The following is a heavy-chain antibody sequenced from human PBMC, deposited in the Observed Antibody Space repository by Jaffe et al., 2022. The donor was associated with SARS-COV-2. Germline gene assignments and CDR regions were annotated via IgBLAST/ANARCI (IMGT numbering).Heavy chain of an antibody. V-gene: IGHV3-23*01. CDR3: AKYGGGSGNFYTGVYYYGLGV. Sequence: EVQLLESGGGLVQPGGSLRLFCAASGFTFNNYAMSWVRQAPGKGLEWVSGISGSGDGTYYADSVKGRFTISRDNSKNTLYLQMSSLRAEDTAVYYCAKYGGGSGNFYTGVYYYGLGVWGPGTTVTVSS. CDR2: ISGSGDGT. J-gene: IGHJ6*02. CDR1: GFTFNNYA. D-gene: IGHD3-10*01.